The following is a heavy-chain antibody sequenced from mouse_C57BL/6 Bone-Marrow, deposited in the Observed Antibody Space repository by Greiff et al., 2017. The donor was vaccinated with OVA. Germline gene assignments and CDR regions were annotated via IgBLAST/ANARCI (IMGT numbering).Heavy chain of an antibody. V-gene: IGHV1-61*01. D-gene: IGHD1-1*02. CDR2: IYPSDSET. Sequence: QVQLQQPGAELVRPGSSVKLSCKASGYTFTSYWMDWVKQRPGQGLEWIGNIYPSDSETHYNQKFKDKATLTVDKSSSTAYMQLSSLTSEDSAVYYCARGIYGPDYWGQGTTLTVSS. J-gene: IGHJ2*01. CDR1: GYTFTSYW. CDR3: ARGIYGPDY.